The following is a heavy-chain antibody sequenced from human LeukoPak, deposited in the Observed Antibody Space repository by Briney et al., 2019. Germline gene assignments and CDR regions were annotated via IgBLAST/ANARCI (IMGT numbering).Heavy chain of an antibody. CDR3: AKITIFGVALGAFDI. CDR2: ISWNSGSI. D-gene: IGHD3-3*01. J-gene: IGHJ3*02. CDR1: GGSISSGGYS. Sequence: LSLTCAVSGGSISSGGYSWSWIRQPPGKGLEWVSGISWNSGSIGYADSVKGRFTISRDNAKNSLYLQMNSLRAEDTALYYCAKITIFGVALGAFDIWGQGTMVTVSS. V-gene: IGHV3-9*01.